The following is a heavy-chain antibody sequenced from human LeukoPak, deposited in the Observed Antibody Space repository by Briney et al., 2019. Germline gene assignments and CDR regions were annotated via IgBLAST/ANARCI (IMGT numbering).Heavy chain of an antibody. J-gene: IGHJ4*02. V-gene: IGHV4-30-2*01. CDR3: ASPLAAAGGPRGPGLY. Sequence: PSETLSLTCAVSGGSISSGSYSWSWIRQPPGKGLEWIGFIYHSGRTYYNPSLKSRITISVDRSKTQFSLKLSSVTAADTAVYYCASPLAAAGGPRGPGLYWGQGTLVTVSS. D-gene: IGHD6-13*01. CDR1: GGSISSGSYS. CDR2: IYHSGRT.